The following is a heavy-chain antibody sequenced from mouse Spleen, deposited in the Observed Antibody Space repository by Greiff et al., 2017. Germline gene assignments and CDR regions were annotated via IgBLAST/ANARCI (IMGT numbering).Heavy chain of an antibody. Sequence: VQLKESGPGLVKPSQSLSLTCSVTGYSITSGYYWNWIRQFPGNKLEWMGYISYDGSNNYNPSLKNRISITRDTSKNQFFLKLNSVTTEDTATYYCARDDYDWFADWGQGTLVTVSA. V-gene: IGHV3-6*01. CDR1: GYSITSGYY. J-gene: IGHJ3*01. D-gene: IGHD2-4*01. CDR2: ISYDGSN. CDR3: ARDDYDWFAD.